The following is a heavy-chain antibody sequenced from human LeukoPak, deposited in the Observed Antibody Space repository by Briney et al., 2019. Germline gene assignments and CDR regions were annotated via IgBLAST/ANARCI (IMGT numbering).Heavy chain of an antibody. V-gene: IGHV1-18*01. CDR2: ISAYNGNT. Sequence: ASVKVSCKASGYTFTSYGISWVRQAPGQGLEWMGWISAYNGNTNYAQKLQGRVTMTTDISTSTAYMELRSLRSDDTAVYYCARGTYDSSGYYPFGVPYYFDYWGQGTLVTVSS. J-gene: IGHJ4*02. CDR1: GYTFTSYG. CDR3: ARGTYDSSGYYPFGVPYYFDY. D-gene: IGHD3-22*01.